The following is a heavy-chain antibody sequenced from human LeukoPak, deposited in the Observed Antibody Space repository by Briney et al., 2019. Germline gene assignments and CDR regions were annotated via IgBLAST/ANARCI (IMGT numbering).Heavy chain of an antibody. V-gene: IGHV1-69*13. Sequence: SVKVSCKASGGTFSSYAISWVRQAPGQGLEWMGGIIPIFGTANYAQKFQGRVTITADESTSTAYMELSSLRSEDTAVYYCARERGATGYYYYYMDVWGKGTTVTVSS. CDR1: GGTFSSYA. J-gene: IGHJ6*03. D-gene: IGHD5-12*01. CDR3: ARERGATGYYYYYMDV. CDR2: IIPIFGTA.